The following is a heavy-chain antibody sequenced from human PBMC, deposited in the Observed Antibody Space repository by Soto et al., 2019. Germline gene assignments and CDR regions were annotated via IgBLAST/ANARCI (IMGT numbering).Heavy chain of an antibody. Sequence: QVQLVQSGAEVKKPGSSVKVSCKASGGTFSTYTISWVRQAPGQGLEWVGRIITILAIRDYAQKFQGRVTITADKFTSTAYMELNSLRSEDTAVYYCASFSDRVYWGQGTLVTVSS. D-gene: IGHD3-10*01. J-gene: IGHJ4*02. CDR1: GGTFSTYT. V-gene: IGHV1-69*02. CDR2: IITILAIR. CDR3: ASFSDRVY.